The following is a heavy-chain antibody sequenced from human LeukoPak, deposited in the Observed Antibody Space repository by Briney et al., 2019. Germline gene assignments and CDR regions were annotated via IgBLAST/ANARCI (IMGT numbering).Heavy chain of an antibody. CDR2: INNSGDRT. CDR3: VKVFRKDGDFHLFDY. J-gene: IGHJ4*02. D-gene: IGHD4-17*01. Sequence: GGSLRLSCAASGFTFMSYAMSWVRQAPGKGLEWVSAINNSGDRTYYADSVKGRFAIFRDNSKNTLCLQMSSLRAEDTAVYYCVKVFRKDGDFHLFDYWGQGTLVTISS. V-gene: IGHV3-23*01. CDR1: GFTFMSYA.